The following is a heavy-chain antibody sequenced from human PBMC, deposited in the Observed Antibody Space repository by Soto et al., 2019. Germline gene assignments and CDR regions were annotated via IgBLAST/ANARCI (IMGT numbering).Heavy chain of an antibody. D-gene: IGHD6-13*01. CDR2: ISNNGAHT. CDR3: ASRGHGSRWPDVYMDV. V-gene: IGHV3-64*01. CDR1: GFTFSNYE. Sequence: TGGSLRLSCAASGFTFSNYEMHWVRQAPGKGLEYVSGISNNGAHTDYAKSVKGRFTISRDNSENTLYLQMGSLRAEDMALYYCASRGHGSRWPDVYMDVWGKGTTVTVSS. J-gene: IGHJ6*03.